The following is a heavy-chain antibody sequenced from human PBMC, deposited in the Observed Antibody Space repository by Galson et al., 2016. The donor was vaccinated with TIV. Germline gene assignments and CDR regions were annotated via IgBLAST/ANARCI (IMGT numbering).Heavy chain of an antibody. CDR3: ARGHYYDSSGYSFDF. V-gene: IGHV1-8*01. CDR2: MSPSNGNT. Sequence: KVSCKASGYTFTSFDISWIRQAPGQGLEWMGWMSPSNGNTGYAQKFRGRITMTGHPSTTTVYMELSGLTSEDTAVYYCARGHYYDSSGYSFDFWGQGTLVTVSS. CDR1: GYTFTSFD. J-gene: IGHJ4*02. D-gene: IGHD3-22*01.